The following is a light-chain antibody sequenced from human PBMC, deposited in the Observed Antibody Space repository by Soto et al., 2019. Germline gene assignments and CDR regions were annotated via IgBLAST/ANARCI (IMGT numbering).Light chain of an antibody. V-gene: IGLV2-14*01. CDR2: DVS. Sequence: QSVLTQPASVSGSPGQWITISCTGTSSDVGGYNYVSWYQQHPGKAPKLMIYDVSNRPSGVSNRFSGSKSGNTASLTISGLQAEDEADYYCSSYTSSSTPPYVFGTGTRSPS. J-gene: IGLJ1*01. CDR1: SSDVGGYNY. CDR3: SSYTSSSTPPYV.